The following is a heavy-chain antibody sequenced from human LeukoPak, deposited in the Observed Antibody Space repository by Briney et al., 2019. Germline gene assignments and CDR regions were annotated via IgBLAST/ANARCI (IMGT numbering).Heavy chain of an antibody. Sequence: ASVKVSCKASGYTFTGYYMHWVRQAPGQGLEWMGRINPNSGGTNYAQKFQGRVTMTRDTSISTAYMELSRLRSDDTAVYYCAREDSIAAGFDYWGQGTLVTVSS. D-gene: IGHD6-13*01. CDR2: INPNSGGT. V-gene: IGHV1-2*06. J-gene: IGHJ4*02. CDR3: AREDSIAAGFDY. CDR1: GYTFTGYY.